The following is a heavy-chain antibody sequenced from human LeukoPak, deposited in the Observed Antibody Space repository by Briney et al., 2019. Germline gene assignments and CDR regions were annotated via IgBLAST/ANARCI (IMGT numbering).Heavy chain of an antibody. D-gene: IGHD2-15*01. CDR1: GFTFSTSS. CDR3: AREGGFCFGETCRYIDY. Sequence: GGSLRLSCAASGFTFSTSSMNWVRQAPGKGLEWVSSISSRSDHIYYADSVKGRFTISRDNAKNSLYLQMNSLGADDTAVYYCAREGGFCFGETCRYIDYWGQRALVTVSS. V-gene: IGHV3-21*01. J-gene: IGHJ4*02. CDR2: ISSRSDHI.